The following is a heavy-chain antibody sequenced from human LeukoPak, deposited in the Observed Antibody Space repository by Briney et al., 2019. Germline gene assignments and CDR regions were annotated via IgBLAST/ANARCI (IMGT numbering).Heavy chain of an antibody. Sequence: GGSLRLSCAASGFTFSIYDMHWVRQTTGKGLEWVSAISTAGDTYYPGSVKGRFTISRENAKNSLYLQMNNLRVGDTAVYYCARGSSGYYFPGYWGQGTLVTVSS. CDR1: GFTFSIYD. V-gene: IGHV3-13*01. CDR3: ARGSSGYYFPGY. CDR2: ISTAGDT. D-gene: IGHD3-22*01. J-gene: IGHJ4*02.